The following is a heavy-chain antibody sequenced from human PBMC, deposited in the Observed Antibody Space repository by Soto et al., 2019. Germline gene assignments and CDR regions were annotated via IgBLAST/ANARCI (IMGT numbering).Heavy chain of an antibody. CDR1: GGSISSGGYY. V-gene: IGHV4-31*03. D-gene: IGHD2-15*01. CDR3: ARVVAVVAATTRGSNWFDP. CDR2: IYYSGST. J-gene: IGHJ5*02. Sequence: SETLSLTCTVSGGSISSGGYYWSWIRQHPGKGLEWIGYIYYSGSTYYNPSLKSRVTISVDTSKNQFSLKLSSVTAADTAVYYCARVVAVVAATTRGSNWFDPWGQGTLVTVSS.